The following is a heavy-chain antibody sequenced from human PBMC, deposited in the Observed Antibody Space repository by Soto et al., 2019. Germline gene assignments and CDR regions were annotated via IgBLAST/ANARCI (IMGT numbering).Heavy chain of an antibody. D-gene: IGHD3-10*01. Sequence: QVQLVESGGGVVQPGTSLRLSCAASGLKFKSHGMHWVRQAPGKGLEWVAVISSNGKLKYYADSVEGRFTISRDDSKSMVYLQMNSLGTEDTAFYYCAKDRSYTWSFENWGQGTLVTVSS. V-gene: IGHV3-30*18. CDR2: ISSNGKLK. CDR3: AKDRSYTWSFEN. J-gene: IGHJ4*02. CDR1: GLKFKSHG.